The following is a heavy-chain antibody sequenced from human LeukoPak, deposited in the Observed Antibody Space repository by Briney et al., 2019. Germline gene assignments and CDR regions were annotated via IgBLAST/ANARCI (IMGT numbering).Heavy chain of an antibody. Sequence: GESLKISCTVSGYTFTNYWLGWVRQMPGKGLEWMGIIYPGDSETRYGPSFEGHVTISADKSITTAYLQWSSLKASDSAIYYCARHERFAQYWGQGTLVTVSS. CDR3: ARHERFAQY. J-gene: IGHJ4*02. CDR2: IYPGDSET. D-gene: IGHD3-3*01. V-gene: IGHV5-51*01. CDR1: GYTFTNYW.